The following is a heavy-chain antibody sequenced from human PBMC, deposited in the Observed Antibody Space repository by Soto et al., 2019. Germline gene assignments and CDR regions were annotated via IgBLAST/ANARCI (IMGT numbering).Heavy chain of an antibody. CDR3: ARTQNDGNFDY. Sequence: SETLSLTCTVSGGSITTYYWSWIRQPPGKGLEWIGYIYNSRSTRYNPSLQSRLTISVDTSKNQFSLTLTSVTAADTAVYYCARTQNDGNFDYWGQGILVTGSS. CDR1: GGSITTYY. V-gene: IGHV4-59*08. D-gene: IGHD1-1*01. CDR2: IYNSRST. J-gene: IGHJ4*02.